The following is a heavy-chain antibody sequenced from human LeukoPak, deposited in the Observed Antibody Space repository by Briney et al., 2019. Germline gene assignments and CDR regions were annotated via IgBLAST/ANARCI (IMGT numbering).Heavy chain of an antibody. Sequence: PGGSLRLSCAASGFTFNDYYMTWIRQAPGKGLEWVSYISSTGTYTNYADSVKGRFTISRDNAKNSLYLQMNSLRAEDTAMYYCTRERQWSCGGDCCPHSTSAWGQGALVTVSS. D-gene: IGHD2-21*02. V-gene: IGHV3-11*06. CDR1: GFTFNDYY. J-gene: IGHJ5*02. CDR3: TRERQWSCGGDCCPHSTSA. CDR2: ISSTGTYT.